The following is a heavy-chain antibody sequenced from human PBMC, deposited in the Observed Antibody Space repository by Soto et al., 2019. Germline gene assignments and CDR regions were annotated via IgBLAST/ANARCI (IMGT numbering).Heavy chain of an antibody. Sequence: PGGSLRLSCAASGFTFSTYWMHWVRQAPGKGLVWVSRMNGDGSSTSYADSVKGRFTISSDNAKNMLYLQMNSLSAEDTAVYYWARGPSGWYGYDYWGQGALVTVSS. J-gene: IGHJ4*02. CDR2: MNGDGSST. D-gene: IGHD6-19*01. CDR1: GFTFSTYW. CDR3: ARGPSGWYGYDY. V-gene: IGHV3-74*01.